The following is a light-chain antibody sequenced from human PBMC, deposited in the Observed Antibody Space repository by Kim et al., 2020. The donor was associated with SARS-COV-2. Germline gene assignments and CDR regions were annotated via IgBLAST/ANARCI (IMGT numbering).Light chain of an antibody. CDR1: TGTVTTTHF. Sequence: QAVVTQEPSLTVSPGGTVTLTCGSSTGTVTTTHFPYWYQQRPVQAPRTLIYDTNNKHSWTPARFSGSLLGGKAALTLSGAQPEDEADYYCLLSYSGLVVFGGGTQLTVL. J-gene: IGLJ3*02. CDR3: LLSYSGLVV. CDR2: DTN. V-gene: IGLV7-46*01.